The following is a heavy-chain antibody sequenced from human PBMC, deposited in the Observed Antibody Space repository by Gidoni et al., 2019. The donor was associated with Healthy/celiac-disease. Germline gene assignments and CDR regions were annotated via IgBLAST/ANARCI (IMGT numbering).Heavy chain of an antibody. Sequence: EVQLVESGGGLVQPGGSLKLSCAASGFPFSGSAMHWVRQASGKGLEGVGRIRSKANSYATAYAASVKGRFTISRDDSKNTAYLQMNSLKTEDTAVYYCTRRVLDSSGYHTSYYYGMDVWGQGTTVTVSS. CDR1: GFPFSGSA. CDR2: IRSKANSYAT. D-gene: IGHD3-22*01. J-gene: IGHJ6*02. V-gene: IGHV3-73*01. CDR3: TRRVLDSSGYHTSYYYGMDV.